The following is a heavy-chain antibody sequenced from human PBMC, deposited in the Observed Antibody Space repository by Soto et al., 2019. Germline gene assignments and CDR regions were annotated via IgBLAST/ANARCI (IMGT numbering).Heavy chain of an antibody. J-gene: IGHJ3*02. Sequence: GGSLRLSCASSGFTVSSNYMSWVRQAPGKGLEWVSVIYSGGSTYYADSVKGRFTISRDNSKNTLYLQMNSLRAEDTAVYYCGSGTPSLEYSSSSGFYDAFDIWGQGKMVTVSS. CDR3: GSGTPSLEYSSSSGFYDAFDI. V-gene: IGHV3-66*01. CDR1: GFTVSSNY. CDR2: IYSGGST. D-gene: IGHD6-6*01.